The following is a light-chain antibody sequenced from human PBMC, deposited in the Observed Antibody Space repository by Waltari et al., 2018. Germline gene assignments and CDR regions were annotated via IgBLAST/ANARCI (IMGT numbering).Light chain of an antibody. CDR3: QQYNDWSPFT. Sequence: EVVMTQSPAPLSVSPGERATLSCRASQSISSKLAWYQKKPGQAPRLLIYGASTRATDIPARFSGSGSGAEFTLTISSLQSEDSAVYHCQQYNDWSPFTFGPGTKVEIK. J-gene: IGKJ3*01. CDR2: GAS. CDR1: QSISSK. V-gene: IGKV3-15*01.